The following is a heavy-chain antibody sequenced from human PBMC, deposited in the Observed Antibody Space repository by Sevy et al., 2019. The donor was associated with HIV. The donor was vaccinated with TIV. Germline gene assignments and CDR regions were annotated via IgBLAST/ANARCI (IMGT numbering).Heavy chain of an antibody. J-gene: IGHJ4*02. CDR2: IYWDADK. D-gene: IGHD2-8*01. CDR3: AHIRDDTVVMVYGDFDY. V-gene: IGHV2-5*02. Sequence: SGPTLVNPTQTLTLTCTLSGFSLATSGVGVGWIRQPPGKALEWLALIYWDADKGYSLSLKSRLTITRDSSKNQVVLTMTNMDAFDTATYYCAHIRDDTVVMVYGDFDYWGQGALLTVSS. CDR1: GFSLATSGVG.